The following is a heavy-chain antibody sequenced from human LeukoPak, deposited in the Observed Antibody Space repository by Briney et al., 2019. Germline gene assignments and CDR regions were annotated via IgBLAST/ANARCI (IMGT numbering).Heavy chain of an antibody. CDR2: INAGNGNT. J-gene: IGHJ4*02. D-gene: IGHD2-8*01. CDR1: GYTFTSYV. V-gene: IGHV1-3*03. Sequence: ASVKVSCKASGYTFTSYVMHWVRQAPGQRLEWMGWINAGNGNTKYSQEFQGRVTITRDTSASTAYMELSSLRSEDMAVYYCARESAGVYVPEYYFDYWGQGTLVTVSS. CDR3: ARESAGVYVPEYYFDY.